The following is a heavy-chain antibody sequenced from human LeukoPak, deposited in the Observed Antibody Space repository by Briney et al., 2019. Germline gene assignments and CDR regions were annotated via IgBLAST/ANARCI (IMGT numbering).Heavy chain of an antibody. CDR3: ERAHLGELPNRSLGISY. D-gene: IGHD3-16*01. J-gene: IGHJ4*02. Sequence: PGRSLRLSCAASGFTFRSYAMHWVRQAPGKGLEWVAVISYDGSNKYYADSVKGRFTSSRDNSKNTLYLQMNSLRAEDTAVYYCERAHLGELPNRSLGISYWGQGTLVTVSS. CDR1: GFTFRSYA. V-gene: IGHV3-30*04. CDR2: ISYDGSNK.